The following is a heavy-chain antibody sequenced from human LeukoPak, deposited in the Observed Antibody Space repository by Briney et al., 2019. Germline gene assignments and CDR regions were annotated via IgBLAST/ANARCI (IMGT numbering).Heavy chain of an antibody. Sequence: GGSLRLSCAASGFTFSSYAMTWVRQAPGKGLEWVSAISDDGDAKYADSVKGRFTISRDNSKNTLYLQMNSLRAEDTAVYYCAKIAIVLMVYAPWGQGTLVTVSS. V-gene: IGHV3-23*01. D-gene: IGHD2-8*01. CDR3: AKIAIVLMVYAP. CDR1: GFTFSSYA. J-gene: IGHJ4*02. CDR2: ISDDGDA.